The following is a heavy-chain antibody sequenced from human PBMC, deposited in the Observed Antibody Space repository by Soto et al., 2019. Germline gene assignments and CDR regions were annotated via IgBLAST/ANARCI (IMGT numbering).Heavy chain of an antibody. CDR1: GFTFSSYA. V-gene: IGHV3-30-3*01. D-gene: IGHD6-6*01. J-gene: IGHJ4*02. CDR2: ISYDGSNK. Sequence: VQLVESGGGVVQPGRSLRPSCAASGFTFSSYAMHWVRQAPGKGLEWVAVISYDGSNKYYADSVKGRFTISRDNSKNTLYLQMNSLRAEDTAVYYCARALARRSIYFDYWGQGTLVTVSS. CDR3: ARALARRSIYFDY.